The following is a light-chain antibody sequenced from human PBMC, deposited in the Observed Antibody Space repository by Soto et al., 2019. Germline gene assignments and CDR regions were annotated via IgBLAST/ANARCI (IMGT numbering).Light chain of an antibody. V-gene: IGLV1-40*01. CDR3: CSYAGNYVYV. CDR2: GNS. J-gene: IGLJ1*01. CDR1: SSNIGAGYD. Sequence: QSVLTQPPSVSGAPGQRVTISCTGNSSNIGAGYDVHWYQQLPGKAPKLLIFGNSHRPSGVPDRFFGSKSGNTASLTISGLQAEDEADYYCCSYAGNYVYVFGTGTKVTVL.